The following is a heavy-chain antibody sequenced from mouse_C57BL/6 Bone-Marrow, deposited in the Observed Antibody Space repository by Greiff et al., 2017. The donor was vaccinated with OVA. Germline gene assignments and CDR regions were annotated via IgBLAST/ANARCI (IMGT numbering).Heavy chain of an antibody. D-gene: IGHD1-1*01. CDR2: IYPSDSET. J-gene: IGHJ4*01. CDR1: GYTFTSYW. V-gene: IGHV1-61*01. Sequence: QVQLQQPGAELVRPGSSVKLSCKASGYTFTSYWMDWVKQRPGQGLEWIGNIYPSDSETHYNQQFKDKATLTVDKSSSTAYMQLSSLTSEESAVYYSARWYYYGSRGAMDYWGQGTSGTVSS. CDR3: ARWYYYGSRGAMDY.